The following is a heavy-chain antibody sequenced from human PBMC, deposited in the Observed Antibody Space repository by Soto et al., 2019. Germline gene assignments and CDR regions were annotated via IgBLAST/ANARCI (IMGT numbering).Heavy chain of an antibody. CDR1: GYSFTSYW. Sequence: PGESLKISCKGSGYSFTSYWIGWVRQMPGKGLEWMGIIYPGDSDTRYSPSFQGQVTISADKSISTAYLQWSSLKASDTAMYYCARLYMPGVAAAGTYYYYGMDVWGQGTTVTVSS. J-gene: IGHJ6*02. D-gene: IGHD6-13*01. CDR3: ARLYMPGVAAAGTYYYYGMDV. CDR2: IYPGDSDT. V-gene: IGHV5-51*01.